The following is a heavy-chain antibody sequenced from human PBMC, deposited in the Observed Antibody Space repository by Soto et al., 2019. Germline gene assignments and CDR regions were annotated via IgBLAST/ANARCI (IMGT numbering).Heavy chain of an antibody. CDR3: AREHKVVNDFEF. Sequence: QVQLQESGPGLVKPSDTLSLSCTVSGGSISSYYWNWIRQPAGKGLEWIGRIYSSGATNYNPSLKSRVTMSTDTSTNHFSPRLSSVTPADTAVYYCAREHKVVNDFEFWGQGILVTVSS. CDR1: GGSISSYY. D-gene: IGHD2-15*01. V-gene: IGHV4-4*07. J-gene: IGHJ4*02. CDR2: IYSSGAT.